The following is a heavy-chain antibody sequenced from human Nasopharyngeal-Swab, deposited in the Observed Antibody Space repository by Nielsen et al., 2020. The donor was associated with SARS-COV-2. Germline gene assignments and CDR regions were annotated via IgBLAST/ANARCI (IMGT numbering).Heavy chain of an antibody. CDR2: IGTAGDT. J-gene: IGHJ4*02. CDR1: GFSFSSYD. Sequence: GGSLRLSCAASGFSFSSYDMHWVRQATGKGLEWVSAIGTAGDTYYPGSVKGRFTISREDTKKSLYLQMNSLRAGDTAVYYCARARGITGTTFLDYWGQGTLVTVSS. V-gene: IGHV3-13*01. CDR3: ARARGITGTTFLDY. D-gene: IGHD1-7*01.